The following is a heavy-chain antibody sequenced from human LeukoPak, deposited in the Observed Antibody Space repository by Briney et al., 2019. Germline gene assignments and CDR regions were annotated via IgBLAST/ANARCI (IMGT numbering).Heavy chain of an antibody. CDR1: GGSISSYY. Sequence: SETLSLTCTVSGGSISSYYWSWIRQPPGKGLEWIGHIYYSGSTNYNPSLKSRVTISVDTSKNQFSLKLSSVTAADTAVYYCASAVAYCSSTSCYDYWGQGTLVTVSS. V-gene: IGHV4-59*12. D-gene: IGHD2-2*01. CDR2: IYYSGST. J-gene: IGHJ4*02. CDR3: ASAVAYCSSTSCYDY.